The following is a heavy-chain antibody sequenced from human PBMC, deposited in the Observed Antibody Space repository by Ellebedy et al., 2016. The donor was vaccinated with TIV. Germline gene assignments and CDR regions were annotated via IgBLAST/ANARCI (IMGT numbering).Heavy chain of an antibody. CDR2: IGAYNGNT. CDR1: GYSLTSTD. CDR3: ARGLWFGELEV. Sequence: AASVKVSCKASGYSLTSTDIIWVRHAPGQGLEWMGWIGAYNGNTNYAQKFQGRVTMTTDTSTSTVYMDLRSLRSDDTAVYYCARGLWFGELEVWGQGTTVTVSS. J-gene: IGHJ6*02. V-gene: IGHV1-18*01. D-gene: IGHD3-10*01.